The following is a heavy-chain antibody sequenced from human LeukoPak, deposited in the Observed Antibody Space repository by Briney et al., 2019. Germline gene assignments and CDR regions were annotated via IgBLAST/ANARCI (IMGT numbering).Heavy chain of an antibody. CDR1: GASISSYY. D-gene: IGHD2-8*01. CDR3: AREREDIKLMLYAYYFDY. J-gene: IGHJ4*02. CDR2: IYTSGST. V-gene: IGHV4-4*07. Sequence: PSETLPLTCTVSGASISSYYWSWIRQPAGKGLEWIGRIYTSGSTNYNPSLKSRVTMSVDTSKNQFSLKLSSVTAADTAVYYCAREREDIKLMLYAYYFDYWGQGTLVTVSS.